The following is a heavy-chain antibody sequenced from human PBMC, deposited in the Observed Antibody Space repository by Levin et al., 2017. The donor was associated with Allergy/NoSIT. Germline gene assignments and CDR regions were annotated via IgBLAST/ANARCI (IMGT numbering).Heavy chain of an antibody. J-gene: IGHJ4*02. V-gene: IGHV3-30-3*01. CDR3: ARGVVWSGYIDY. CDR1: GFTFSSYA. Sequence: SCAASGFTFSSYAMHWVRQAPGKGLEWVAVISYDGSNKYYADSVKGRFTISRDNSKNTLYLQMNSLRAEDTAVYYCARGVVWSGYIDYWGQGTLVTVSS. CDR2: ISYDGSNK. D-gene: IGHD3-3*01.